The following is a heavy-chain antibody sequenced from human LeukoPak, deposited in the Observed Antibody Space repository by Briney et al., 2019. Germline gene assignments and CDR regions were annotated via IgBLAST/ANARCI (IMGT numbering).Heavy chain of an antibody. CDR3: ARGMDV. CDR2: ITSSSDSI. CDR1: GFTFSAYS. V-gene: IGHV3-48*02. Sequence: GSLRLSCATSGFTFSAYSMIWVRQTPGKGLECLSYITSSSDSIHYADSVRGRFTVSRDNAKNSLYLQMNSLRDEDTAVYYCARGMDVRGQGTTVTVSS. J-gene: IGHJ6*02.